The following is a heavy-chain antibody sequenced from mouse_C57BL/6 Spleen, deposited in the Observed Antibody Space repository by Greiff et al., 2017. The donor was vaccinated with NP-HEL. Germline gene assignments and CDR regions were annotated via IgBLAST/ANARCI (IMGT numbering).Heavy chain of an antibody. CDR3: AREGDYGSTYFDY. D-gene: IGHD1-1*01. Sequence: QVQLQQSGPELVKPGASVKISCKASGYAFSSSWMNWVKQRPGKGLEWIGRIYPGDGDTNYNGKFKGKATLTADKSSSTAYMQLSSLTSEDSAVYFCAREGDYGSTYFDYWGQGTTLTVSS. CDR1: GYAFSSSW. CDR2: IYPGDGDT. J-gene: IGHJ2*01. V-gene: IGHV1-82*01.